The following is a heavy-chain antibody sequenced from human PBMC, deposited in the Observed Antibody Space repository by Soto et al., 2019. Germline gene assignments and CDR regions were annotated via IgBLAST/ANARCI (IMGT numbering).Heavy chain of an antibody. V-gene: IGHV4-61*01. CDR3: ASLNADYDYVWGSYRYTPRYFDY. CDR2: IYYSGST. Sequence: SATLSLTCTVSGGSVSSGSYYWSWIRQPPGKGLEWIGYIYYSGSTNYDPSLKSRVTISVDTSNNQFSLKLSSVTAAATAVYYGASLNADYDYVWGSYRYTPRYFDYWGQGTLVTVS. CDR1: GGSVSSGSYY. D-gene: IGHD3-16*02. J-gene: IGHJ4*02.